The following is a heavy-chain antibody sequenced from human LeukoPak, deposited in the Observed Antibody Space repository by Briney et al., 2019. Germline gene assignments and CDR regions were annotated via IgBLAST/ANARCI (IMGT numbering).Heavy chain of an antibody. D-gene: IGHD3-22*01. Sequence: ASVKVSCKASGYTFTGYYMHWVRQAPGQGLEWMGWINPNSGGTNYAQKFQGRVTMTRDTSISTAYMELSRLRSDDTAVYYCASIPERYYYDSSGYYYFDYWGQGTLVTVSS. CDR3: ASIPERYYYDSSGYYYFDY. CDR2: INPNSGGT. CDR1: GYTFTGYY. J-gene: IGHJ4*02. V-gene: IGHV1-2*02.